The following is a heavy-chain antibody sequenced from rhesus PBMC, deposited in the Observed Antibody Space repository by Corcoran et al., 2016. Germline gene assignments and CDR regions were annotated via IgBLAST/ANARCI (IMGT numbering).Heavy chain of an antibody. D-gene: IGHD6-25*01. CDR1: GCTFSSYG. J-gene: IGHJ4*01. CDR2: MSNGFGRT. CDR3: AKDSRVAAAGTGGGFDY. V-gene: IGHV3S5*01. Sequence: EVQLVESGGGLVQPGGSLRLSCAASGCTFSSYGMSWVRQAPGKGLEWVAYMSNGFGRTYYADSVKGRFTISRDNSKNTLSLQMNSLRAEDTAVYYCAKDSRVAAAGTGGGFDYWGQGVLVTVSS.